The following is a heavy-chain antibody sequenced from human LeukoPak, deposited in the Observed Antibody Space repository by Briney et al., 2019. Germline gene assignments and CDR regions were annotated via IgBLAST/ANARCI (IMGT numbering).Heavy chain of an antibody. CDR3: ARSTVAGNQGAFDY. CDR2: IIPILGIA. J-gene: IGHJ4*02. V-gene: IGHV1-69*02. Sequence: GASVKVSCKASGGTFSSYTISWVRQAPGQGLEWMGRIIPILGIANYAQKFQGRVTITADKSTSTAYMELSSLRSEDTAVYYCARSTVAGNQGAFDYWGQGTPVTVSS. D-gene: IGHD6-19*01. CDR1: GGTFSSYT.